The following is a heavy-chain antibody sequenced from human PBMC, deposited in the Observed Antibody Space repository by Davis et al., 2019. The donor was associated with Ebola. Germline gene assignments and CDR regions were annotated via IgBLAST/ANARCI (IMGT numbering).Heavy chain of an antibody. CDR3: AFVGINTKGDARDI. D-gene: IGHD1-26*01. J-gene: IGHJ3*02. Sequence: MPSETLSLTCAVSGGPFNGYYWSWICQPPGKGLEWIAEIDHSGTTNYNSAHKSRITIAVDTSKKQFSLSLISVTAADTAMYYCAFVGINTKGDARDIWGQGTMVTVSS. CDR2: IDHSGTT. CDR1: GGPFNGYY. V-gene: IGHV4-34*01.